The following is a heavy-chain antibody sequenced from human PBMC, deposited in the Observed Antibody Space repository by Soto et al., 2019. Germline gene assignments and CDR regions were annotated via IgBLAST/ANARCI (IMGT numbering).Heavy chain of an antibody. CDR2: IFHDGNP. CDR3: ARHEGWTGPDQ. J-gene: IGHJ5*02. Sequence: SETLSLTCAVSGASIGSGGWWSWVRQPPGKGLEWTAEIFHDGNPNYSPSLKSRVTISVDKPQNQFSLNVYSVTAADTAVYYCARHEGWTGPDQWGQGTLVTVSS. CDR1: GASIGSGGW. D-gene: IGHD2-8*02. V-gene: IGHV4-4*02.